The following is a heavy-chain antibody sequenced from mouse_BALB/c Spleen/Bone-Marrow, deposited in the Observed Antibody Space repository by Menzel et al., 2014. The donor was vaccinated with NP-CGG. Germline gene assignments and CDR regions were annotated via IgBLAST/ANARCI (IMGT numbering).Heavy chain of an antibody. D-gene: IGHD3-3*01. V-gene: IGHV1-39*01. CDR2: IDPYYGGT. J-gene: IGHJ1*01. CDR1: GYSFTGYD. CDR3: ARVGDNRHFDV. Sequence: LVESGPELEKPGASVKISCKASGYSFTGYDMNRVKQSNGKSLEWIGNIDPYYGGTDYNQEFKGKATLTVDKSSSTAYMQLKSLTSEDSAVYYCARVGDNRHFDVWGAGTTVTVSS.